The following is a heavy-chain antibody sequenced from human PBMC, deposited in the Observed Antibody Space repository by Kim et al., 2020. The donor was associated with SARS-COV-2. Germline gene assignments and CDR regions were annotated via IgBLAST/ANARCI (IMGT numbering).Heavy chain of an antibody. CDR3: ARNLVGDTDLGP. V-gene: IGHV3-30*03. Sequence: GGSLRLSCAASGLTFSSHVMHWVRQAPGKGLEWVALISYEGSTKKYTDSVKGRFPVSRDNSKNTLFLQMNSLRPEDTAVYYCARNLVGDTDLGPWGQGTLVTVS. D-gene: IGHD1-26*01. CDR1: GLTFSSHV. J-gene: IGHJ5*02. CDR2: ISYEGSTK.